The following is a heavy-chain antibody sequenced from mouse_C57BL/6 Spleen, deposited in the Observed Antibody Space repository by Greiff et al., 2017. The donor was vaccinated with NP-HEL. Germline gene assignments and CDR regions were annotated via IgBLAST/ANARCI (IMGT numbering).Heavy chain of an antibody. V-gene: IGHV1-54*01. Sequence: VQLQQSGAELVRPGTSVKVSCKASGYAFTNYLIEWVKQRPGQGLEWIGVINPGSGGTNYNEKFKGKATLTADKSSSTAYMQLSSLTSEDSAVYFCARSGGNYAFAYWGHRTLVTVSA. D-gene: IGHD2-1*01. CDR1: GYAFTNYL. CDR2: INPGSGGT. CDR3: ARSGGNYAFAY. J-gene: IGHJ3*01.